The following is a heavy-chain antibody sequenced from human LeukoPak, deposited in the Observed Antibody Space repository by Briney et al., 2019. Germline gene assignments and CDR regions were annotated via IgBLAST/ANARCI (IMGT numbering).Heavy chain of an antibody. J-gene: IGHJ5*02. D-gene: IGHD3-10*01. CDR3: AGGRSGSYQNWFDP. CDR2: ISSNGGST. Sequence: SGGSLRLSCAASGFTFSSYAMHWVRQAPGQGLEYVSAISSNGGSTYYANSVKGRFTISRDNSKNTLYLQMGSLRAEDMAVYYCAGGRSGSYQNWFDPWGQGTLVTVSS. CDR1: GFTFSSYA. V-gene: IGHV3-64*01.